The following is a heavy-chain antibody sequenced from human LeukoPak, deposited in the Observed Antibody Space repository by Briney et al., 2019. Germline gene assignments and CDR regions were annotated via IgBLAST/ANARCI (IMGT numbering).Heavy chain of an antibody. D-gene: IGHD1-26*01. Sequence: GGSLRLSCAASGFNFDDYTMHWVRQRPGKGLEWLSFISWNGDITYYADSVRGRFTISRDNSKNSLFLRMNSLTPDDTALYYCVKDLYRGTTIVTVFESWGRGALVSVSS. CDR1: GFNFDDYT. V-gene: IGHV3-43*01. J-gene: IGHJ4*02. CDR2: ISWNGDIT. CDR3: VKDLYRGTTIVTVFES.